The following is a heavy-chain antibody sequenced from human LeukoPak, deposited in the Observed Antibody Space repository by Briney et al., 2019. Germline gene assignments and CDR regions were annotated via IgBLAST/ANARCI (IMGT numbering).Heavy chain of an antibody. J-gene: IGHJ4*02. CDR1: GFTFSNYW. D-gene: IGHD2-15*01. Sequence: PGGSLRRSCAASGFTFSNYWMHWVRQAPGKGLVWVSRINSVESLTTYADSVKGRFTISRDNAKNTLYLQMNSLRAEDTAVYYCARRYCSGGTCYFDYWGQGTLVTVSS. V-gene: IGHV3-74*03. CDR2: INSVESLT. CDR3: ARRYCSGGTCYFDY.